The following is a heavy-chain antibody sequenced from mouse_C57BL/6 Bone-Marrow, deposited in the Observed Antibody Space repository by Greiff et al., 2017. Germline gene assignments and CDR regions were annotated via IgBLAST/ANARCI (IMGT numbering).Heavy chain of an antibody. D-gene: IGHD1-1*01. J-gene: IGHJ2*01. V-gene: IGHV1-80*01. CDR2: IYPGDGDT. CDR1: GYAFTSYW. CDR3: ASVDLLRGFDY. Sequence: QVQLQQSGAELVKPGASVKISCKASGYAFTSYWMNWVKQRPSKGLEWIGRIYPGDGDTNYNGKFKGKATLTAAKSSSTAYMQLSSLTSEDSAVFFCASVDLLRGFDYWGQGTTVTVSS.